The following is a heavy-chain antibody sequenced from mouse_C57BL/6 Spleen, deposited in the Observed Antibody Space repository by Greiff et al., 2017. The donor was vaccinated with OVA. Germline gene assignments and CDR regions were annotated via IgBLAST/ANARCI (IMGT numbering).Heavy chain of an antibody. J-gene: IGHJ4*01. CDR1: GYTFTSYW. Sequence: QVQLKQPGTELVKPGASVKLSCKASGYTFTSYWMHWVKQRPGQGLEWIGNINPSNGGTNYNEKFKSKATLTVDKSSSTAYMQLSSLTSEDSAVYYCARGWGCNPAYYAMDYWGQGTSVTVSS. CDR3: ARGWGCNPAYYAMDY. V-gene: IGHV1-53*01. CDR2: INPSNGGT. D-gene: IGHD2-1*01.